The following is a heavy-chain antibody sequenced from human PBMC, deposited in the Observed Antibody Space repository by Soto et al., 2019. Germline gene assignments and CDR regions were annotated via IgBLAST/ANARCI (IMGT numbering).Heavy chain of an antibody. Sequence: GGSLRLSCAASGFTFSSYGMHWVRQAPGKGLEWVAVISYDGSNKYYADSVKGRFTISRDNSKNTLYLQMNSLRAEDTAVYYCAKDKAAAGSDWFDPWGQGTLVTVSS. CDR3: AKDKAAAGSDWFDP. D-gene: IGHD6-13*01. V-gene: IGHV3-30*18. J-gene: IGHJ5*02. CDR1: GFTFSSYG. CDR2: ISYDGSNK.